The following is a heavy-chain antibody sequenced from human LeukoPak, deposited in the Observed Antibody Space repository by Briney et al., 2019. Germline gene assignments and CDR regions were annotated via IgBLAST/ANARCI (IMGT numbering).Heavy chain of an antibody. Sequence: SQTLSLTCTVSGGSISSGGYYWSWIRQHPGRGLEWIGYIYYSGSTYYNPSLKSRVTISVDTSKTQFSLKLSSVTAADTAVYYCARTSLLWFGEWDYWGQGTLVTVSS. CDR1: GGSISSGGYY. D-gene: IGHD3-10*01. CDR2: IYYSGST. J-gene: IGHJ4*02. CDR3: ARTSLLWFGEWDY. V-gene: IGHV4-31*03.